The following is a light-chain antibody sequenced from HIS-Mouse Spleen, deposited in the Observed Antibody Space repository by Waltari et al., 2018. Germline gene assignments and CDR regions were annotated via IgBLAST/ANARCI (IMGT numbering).Light chain of an antibody. CDR1: QSLLHSNGYNY. Sequence: DTVMTQSPLSLPVTPGEPASIPCRSSQSLLHSNGYNYLDWNLQKPGQSPQFLIYLGSNRASGVPDRFSGSGSGTDFTLKISRVEAEDVGVYYCMQALQTPPYTFGQGTKLEIK. CDR2: LGS. CDR3: MQALQTPPYT. J-gene: IGKJ2*01. V-gene: IGKV2-28*01.